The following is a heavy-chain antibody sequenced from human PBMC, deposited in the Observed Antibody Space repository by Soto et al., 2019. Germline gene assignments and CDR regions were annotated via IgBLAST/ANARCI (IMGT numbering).Heavy chain of an antibody. V-gene: IGHV4-59*01. CDR2: IYYSGST. D-gene: IGHD3-16*01. CDR1: GGSISSYY. CDR3: ARGFTEDRSIDY. Sequence: ASETLSLTCTVSGGSISSYYWSWIRQSPGKGLEWIGYIYYSGSTNYNPPLKSRVTISVDTSKNPFSLKLSSVTAADTAVYHCARGFTEDRSIDYWGQGTLVTVSS. J-gene: IGHJ4*02.